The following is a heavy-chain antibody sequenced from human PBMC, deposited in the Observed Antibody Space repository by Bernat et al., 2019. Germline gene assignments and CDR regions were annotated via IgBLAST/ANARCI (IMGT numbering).Heavy chain of an antibody. CDR2: VSYDGRNK. D-gene: IGHD3-16*01. CDR1: GFTFSDYS. J-gene: IGHJ6*02. V-gene: IGHV3-30*04. CDR3: VRDGGGLYYSHGMDV. Sequence: VQLVESGGGVVQPGRSLRLSCVASGFTFSDYSLHWVRQAPGKGLEWVAVVSYDGRNKYYADSVQARFIISRDDSENTLYLQMDSLKSEDTAVYYCVRDGGGLYYSHGMDVWGRGTTVTVSS.